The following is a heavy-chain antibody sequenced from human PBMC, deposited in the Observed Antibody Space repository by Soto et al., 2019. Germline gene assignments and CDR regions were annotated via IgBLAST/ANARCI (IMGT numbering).Heavy chain of an antibody. J-gene: IGHJ5*02. CDR3: ATGIAAAFDP. V-gene: IGHV4-61*08. D-gene: IGHD6-13*01. CDR1: GGSISSGGYY. Sequence: SETLSLTCTVSGGSISSGGYYWSWIRQPPGKGLEWIGYIYYSGSTNYNPSLKSRVTISVDTSKNQFSLKLSSVTAADTAVYYCATGIAAAFDPWGQGTLVTVSS. CDR2: IYYSGST.